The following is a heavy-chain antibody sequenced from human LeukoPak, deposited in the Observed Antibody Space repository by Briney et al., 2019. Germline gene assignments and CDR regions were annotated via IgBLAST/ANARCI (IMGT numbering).Heavy chain of an antibody. Sequence: GGSLRLSCAASGFTFTSYVMTWVRQAPGKGLEWVSSISGSGENTYYADSVKGRFTTSRDSSKNTLYMEMNSLRAEDTAVYYCAKKASGRYSPLDYWGQGTQVTVSS. CDR2: ISGSGENT. CDR1: GFTFTSYV. J-gene: IGHJ4*02. D-gene: IGHD1-26*01. CDR3: AKKASGRYSPLDY. V-gene: IGHV3-23*01.